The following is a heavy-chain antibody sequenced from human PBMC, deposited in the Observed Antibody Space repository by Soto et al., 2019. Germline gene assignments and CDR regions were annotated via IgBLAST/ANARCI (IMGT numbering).Heavy chain of an antibody. V-gene: IGHV5-51*01. D-gene: IGHD2-15*01. CDR3: ARRYCSGGGCYSIDY. J-gene: IGHJ4*02. CDR1: GYSFTNYL. CDR2: IYPGDSDT. Sequence: PGESLKISCKGSGYSFTNYLIGWVRQMPGKGLEWMGIIYPGDSDTRYSPSFQGQVTISADKSINTANLQWSSLKASDTAIYYCARRYCSGGGCYSIDYWGQGTLVTVSS.